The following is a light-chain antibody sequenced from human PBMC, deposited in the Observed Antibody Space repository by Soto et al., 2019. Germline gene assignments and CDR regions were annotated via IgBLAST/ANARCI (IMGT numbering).Light chain of an antibody. Sequence: IVMTHSPSTLSVSPWERATLSFMSSQNIVNKVGWYQQKPGQAPRLLIYGASTMATGIPFRFTGSGSGTEFTLTITSLQSEDSAVYYCQEYNYWHPITFGGGTKVDIK. CDR1: QNIVNK. V-gene: IGKV3-15*01. CDR3: QEYNYWHPIT. CDR2: GAS. J-gene: IGKJ4*01.